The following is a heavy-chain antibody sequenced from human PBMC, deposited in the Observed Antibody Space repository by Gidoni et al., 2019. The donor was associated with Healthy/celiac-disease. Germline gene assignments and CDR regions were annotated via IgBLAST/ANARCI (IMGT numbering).Heavy chain of an antibody. Sequence: EVQLVESGGGLVQPGGSLRLSCAASGFTFSSYSVNWVRQAPGKGLEWVSYISSSSSTIYYADSVKGRFTISRDNAKNSLYLQMNSLRDEDTAVYYCARVLGDFWSGPPRDYYGMDVWGQGTTVTVSS. J-gene: IGHJ6*02. D-gene: IGHD3-3*01. CDR3: ARVLGDFWSGPPRDYYGMDV. CDR1: GFTFSSYS. CDR2: ISSSSSTI. V-gene: IGHV3-48*02.